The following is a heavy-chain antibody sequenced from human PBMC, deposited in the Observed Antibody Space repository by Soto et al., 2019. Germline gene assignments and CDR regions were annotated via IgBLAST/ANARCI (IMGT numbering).Heavy chain of an antibody. J-gene: IGHJ4*02. D-gene: IGHD3-22*01. CDR2: ISYDGSSK. V-gene: IGHV3-30-3*01. CDR1: GFTFNNYA. Sequence: GGSLRLSCAASGFTFNNYAMHWVRQAPGKGLQWVALISYDGSSKFYTDSVRGRFTISRDNSRNTLYLQMNSLRAEDAAIYYCARRTYDSSGYFKGPYFDYWGQGTPVTVSS. CDR3: ARRTYDSSGYFKGPYFDY.